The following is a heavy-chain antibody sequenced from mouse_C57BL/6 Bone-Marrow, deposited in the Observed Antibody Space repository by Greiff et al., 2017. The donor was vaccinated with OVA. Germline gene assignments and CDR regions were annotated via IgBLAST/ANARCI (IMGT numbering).Heavy chain of an antibody. CDR2: IYPGSGNT. Sequence: VQLQQSGPELVKPGASVKISCKASGYSFTSYYIHWVKQRPGQGLEWIGWIYPGSGNTKYNEKFKGKATLTADTSSSTAYMQLGSLTSEDSAVYYCARRYYAAMDYWGQGTSVTVSS. D-gene: IGHD2-1*01. CDR1: GYSFTSYY. CDR3: ARRYYAAMDY. J-gene: IGHJ4*01. V-gene: IGHV1-66*01.